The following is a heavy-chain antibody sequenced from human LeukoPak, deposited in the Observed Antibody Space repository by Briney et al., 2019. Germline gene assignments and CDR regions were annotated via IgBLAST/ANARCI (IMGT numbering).Heavy chain of an antibody. CDR1: GFTFSSYA. CDR3: AKGIHSGSYRDAFDI. J-gene: IGHJ3*02. D-gene: IGHD1-26*01. CDR2: ISGSGGST. V-gene: IGHV3-23*01. Sequence: GGSLRLSSAASGFTFSSYAMSWVRQAPGKGLEWVSAISGSGGSTYYADSVKGRFTISRDNSKNTLYLQMNSLRAEDTAVYYCAKGIHSGSYRDAFDIWGQGTMVTVSS.